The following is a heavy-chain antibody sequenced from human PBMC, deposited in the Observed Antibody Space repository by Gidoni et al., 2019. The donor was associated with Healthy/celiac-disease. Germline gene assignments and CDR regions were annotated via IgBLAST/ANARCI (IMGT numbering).Heavy chain of an antibody. CDR1: GFTFSRYW. CDR3: ARSIGSIVVGTDAFDI. J-gene: IGHJ3*02. CDR2: IKQDGSEK. Sequence: EVQLVESGGGLVQPGGSLRLSCAASGFTFSRYWMGWVRQAPGKGLEWGANIKQDGSEKYYVDSVKGRFTISRDNAKNSLYLQMNSLRAEDTAVYYCARSIGSIVVGTDAFDIWGQGTMVTVSS. V-gene: IGHV3-7*01. D-gene: IGHD3-22*01.